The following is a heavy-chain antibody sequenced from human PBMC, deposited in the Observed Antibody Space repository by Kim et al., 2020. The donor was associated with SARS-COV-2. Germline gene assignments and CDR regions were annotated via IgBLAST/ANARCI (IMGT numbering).Heavy chain of an antibody. V-gene: IGHV4-39*01. J-gene: IGHJ4*02. D-gene: IGHD2-21*02. Sequence: YYNPSLKSRVTISVDTSKNQFSLKLSSVTAADTAVYYCARHDVVVTAIHYWGQGTLVTVSS. CDR3: ARHDVVVTAIHY.